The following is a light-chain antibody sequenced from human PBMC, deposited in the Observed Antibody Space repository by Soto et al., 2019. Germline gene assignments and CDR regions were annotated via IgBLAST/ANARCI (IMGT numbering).Light chain of an antibody. CDR1: QDIKDH. CDR2: VAS. CDR3: LQHNSDPWT. V-gene: IGKV1-17*01. J-gene: IGKJ1*01. Sequence: DIQMTQSPSSLSASVGDRVTLTCRVSQDIKDHLGWYQQKPGKAPKSLIYVASRLQSGVPPRFSGSGSVTEFTLTISSLQPEDLAAYFCLQHNSDPWTFGQGTKVEI.